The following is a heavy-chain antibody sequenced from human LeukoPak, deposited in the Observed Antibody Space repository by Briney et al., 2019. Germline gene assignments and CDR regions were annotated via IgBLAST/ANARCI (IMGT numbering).Heavy chain of an antibody. D-gene: IGHD3-10*01. CDR1: GGSISSYY. J-gene: IGHJ3*02. CDR2: IYYSGST. CDR3: AREGDGRSGEVRAFEI. Sequence: PSETLSLTCTVSGGSISSYYWSWIRQPPGKGLEWIGYIYYSGSTNYNPSLKSRVTISVDTSKNQFSLKLSSVTAADTAVYYCAREGDGRSGEVRAFEIWGQGTTVTVSS. V-gene: IGHV4-59*01.